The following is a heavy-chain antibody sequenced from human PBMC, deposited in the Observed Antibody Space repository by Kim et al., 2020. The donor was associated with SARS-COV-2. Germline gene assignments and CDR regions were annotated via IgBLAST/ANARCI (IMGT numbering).Heavy chain of an antibody. Sequence: SSTIYAASVKGRFTISRDNAKNTLYLQMNSLRAEATALYSCARGNYHGMDVWGQGTTVTVSS. CDR3: ARGNYHGMDV. V-gene: IGHV3-74*01. J-gene: IGHJ6*02. CDR2: SST.